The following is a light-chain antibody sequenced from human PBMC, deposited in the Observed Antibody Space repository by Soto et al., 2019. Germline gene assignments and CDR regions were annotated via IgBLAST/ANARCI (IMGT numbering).Light chain of an antibody. J-gene: IGLJ1*01. CDR1: SSDVGGYKL. Sequence: QLVLTQPASVSGSTGQSITISCSGTSSDVGGYKLVSWFQQHPGKVPKLMISEVTQRPSGVSDRFSGSKSGNTASLTISGLQAEDEADYYCYSYAGNSIYVFGTGTKVTVL. CDR3: YSYAGNSIYV. V-gene: IGLV2-23*02. CDR2: EVT.